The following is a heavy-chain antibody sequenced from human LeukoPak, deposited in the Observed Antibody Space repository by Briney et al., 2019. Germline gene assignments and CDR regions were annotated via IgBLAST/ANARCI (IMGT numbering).Heavy chain of an antibody. CDR1: GFTFSSDA. J-gene: IGHJ6*02. D-gene: IGHD1-26*01. CDR3: AKDLRVGATRYYYYGMDV. Sequence: PGGSLRLSCAASGFTFSSDAMSWVRQAPGKGLEWVSAISGSGGSTYYADSVKGRFTISRDNSKNTLYLEMNSLRAEDTAVYYCAKDLRVGATRYYYYGMDVWGQGTTVTVSS. V-gene: IGHV3-23*01. CDR2: ISGSGGST.